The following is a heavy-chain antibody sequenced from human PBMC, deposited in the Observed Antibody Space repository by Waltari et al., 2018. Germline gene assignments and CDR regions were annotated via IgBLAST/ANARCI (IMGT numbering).Heavy chain of an antibody. CDR3: ARVSRRTYRSPVPGRHYYYGMDV. CDR1: GFTFSSFW. CDR2: IRTDASDT. D-gene: IGHD1-1*01. J-gene: IGHJ6*02. Sequence: EEQLVESGGGLVQPGDSLRLSCAASGFTFSSFWMNWVRQAPGKGPLWVVRIRTDASDTTYADSVKGRFTIARDNARNTLYLQMNRLRAEDTAVYFCARVSRRTYRSPVPGRHYYYGMDVRGQGTTVTVSS. V-gene: IGHV3-74*03.